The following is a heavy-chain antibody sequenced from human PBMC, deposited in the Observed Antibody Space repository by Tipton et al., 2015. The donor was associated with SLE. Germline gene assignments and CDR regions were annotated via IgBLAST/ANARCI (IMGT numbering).Heavy chain of an antibody. V-gene: IGHV1-18*01. Sequence: QSGAEVKKPGASVKVSCKASGYTFSSYGISWVRQAPGQGLEWMGWISAYNGNTNYAQKLQGRVTMTTDTSTRTAYMELRSLTSEDTAMYYCTRAYGLGDGFDIWGQGTMVTVSS. J-gene: IGHJ3*02. D-gene: IGHD7-27*01. CDR2: ISAYNGNT. CDR1: GYTFSSYG. CDR3: TRAYGLGDGFDI.